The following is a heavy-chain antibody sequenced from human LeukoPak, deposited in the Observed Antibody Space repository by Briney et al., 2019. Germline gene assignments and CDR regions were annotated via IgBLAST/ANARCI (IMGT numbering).Heavy chain of an antibody. Sequence: MPSETLSLTCAVYGGSFSGYYWSWIRQPPGKGLEWIGEINHSGSTNYNPSLKSRVTISVDTSKNQFSLKLSSVTAADTAVYYCASSYSSSWYRTGFDYWGQGTLVTVSS. CDR2: INHSGST. D-gene: IGHD6-13*01. J-gene: IGHJ4*02. CDR3: ASSYSSSWYRTGFDY. V-gene: IGHV4-34*01. CDR1: GGSFSGYY.